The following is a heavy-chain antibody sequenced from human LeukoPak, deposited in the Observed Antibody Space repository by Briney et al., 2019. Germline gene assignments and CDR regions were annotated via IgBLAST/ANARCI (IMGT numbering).Heavy chain of an antibody. CDR1: GFTFSSYD. J-gene: IGHJ5*02. Sequence: GGSLRLSCAASGFTFSSYDMHWVRQATGKGLEWVSAIGTAGDTYYPGSVKGRFTISRENAKNSLSLQTNSLKTEDTAVYYCARDNWGSYDHWGQGILVTVSS. CDR2: IGTAGDT. CDR3: ARDNWGSYDH. D-gene: IGHD7-27*01. V-gene: IGHV3-13*01.